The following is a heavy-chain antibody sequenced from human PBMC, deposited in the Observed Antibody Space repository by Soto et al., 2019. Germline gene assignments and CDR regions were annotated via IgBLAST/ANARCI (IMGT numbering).Heavy chain of an antibody. CDR3: ARYGSGSYYNVIPFDY. CDR2: IYYSGST. D-gene: IGHD3-10*01. CDR1: GGSISSYY. J-gene: IGHJ4*02. Sequence: QVQLQESGPGLVKPSETLSLTCTVSGGSISSYYWSWIRQPPGKGLEWIGYIYYSGSTNYNPSLRSRVTISVDTSKNQFSLELSSVTAADTAVYYCARYGSGSYYNVIPFDYWGQGTLVTVSS. V-gene: IGHV4-59*01.